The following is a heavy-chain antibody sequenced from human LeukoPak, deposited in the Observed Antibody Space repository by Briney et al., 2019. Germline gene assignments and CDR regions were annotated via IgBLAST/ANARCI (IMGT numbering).Heavy chain of an antibody. CDR2: INHSGST. V-gene: IGHV4-34*01. CDR1: GGSFSGYY. CDR3: ARGLRAKYYYYYYYMDV. J-gene: IGHJ6*03. D-gene: IGHD5-12*01. Sequence: SETLSLTCAVYGGSFSGYYWSWIRQPPGKGLEWIGEINHSGSTNYNPSLKSRVTISVDTSKNQFSLKLSSVTAPDTAVYYCARGLRAKYYYYYYYMDVWGKGTTVTISS.